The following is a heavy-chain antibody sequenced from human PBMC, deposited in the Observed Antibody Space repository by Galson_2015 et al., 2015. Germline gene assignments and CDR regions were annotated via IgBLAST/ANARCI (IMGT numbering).Heavy chain of an antibody. CDR3: AKDLGWTWFDP. Sequence: SLRLSCAASGFTFSSYGMHWVRQAPGKGLEWVAVISYDGSNKYYADSVKGRFTISRDNSKNTLYLQMNSLRAEDTAVYYCAKDLGWTWFDPWGQGTLVTVSS. CDR2: ISYDGSNK. D-gene: IGHD3/OR15-3a*01. V-gene: IGHV3-30*18. J-gene: IGHJ5*02. CDR1: GFTFSSYG.